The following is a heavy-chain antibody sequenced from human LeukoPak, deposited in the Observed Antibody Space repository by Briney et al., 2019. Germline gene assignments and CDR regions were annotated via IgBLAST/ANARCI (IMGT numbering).Heavy chain of an antibody. D-gene: IGHD3-3*01. CDR1: GLTFSSYS. CDR2: ISSSSSYI. J-gene: IGHJ4*02. V-gene: IGHV3-21*01. CDR3: ARDSTDFWSGYPRPFDY. Sequence: GGSLRLSCAASGLTFSSYSMNWVRQAPGKGLEWVSSISSSSSYIYYADSVKGRFTISRDNAKNSLYLQMNSLRAEDTAVYYCARDSTDFWSGYPRPFDYWGQGTLVTVSS.